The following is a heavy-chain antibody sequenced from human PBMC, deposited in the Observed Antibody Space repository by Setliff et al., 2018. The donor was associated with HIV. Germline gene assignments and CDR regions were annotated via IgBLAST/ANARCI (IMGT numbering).Heavy chain of an antibody. CDR2: IHYSGST. CDR1: CDSISSGGHY. CDR3: ASRDTSRYFYDY. J-gene: IGHJ4*02. D-gene: IGHD3-22*01. V-gene: IGHV4-30-4*08. Sequence: SETLSLPCSVSCDSISSGGHYWSWLRQSPGKGLEWIGCIHYSGSTYFHPSLKSRVSISTDTSKNQFSLKLTSVTAAETAGYYCASRDTSRYFYDYWGQGTRVTVPS.